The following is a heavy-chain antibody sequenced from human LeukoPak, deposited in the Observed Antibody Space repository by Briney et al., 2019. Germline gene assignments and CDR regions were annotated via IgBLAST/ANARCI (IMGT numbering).Heavy chain of an antibody. CDR3: ARGSVTQGY. V-gene: IGHV3-48*01. CDR1: GFTFSSYS. J-gene: IGHJ4*02. Sequence: PGGSLRLSCTASGFTFSSYSMNWVRQAPGKGLEWVSYISSSSSTIYYADSVKGRFTISRDNAKNSLSLQMNSLRAEDTAVYYCARGSVTQGYWGQGTLVTVSS. CDR2: ISSSSSTI. D-gene: IGHD1-14*01.